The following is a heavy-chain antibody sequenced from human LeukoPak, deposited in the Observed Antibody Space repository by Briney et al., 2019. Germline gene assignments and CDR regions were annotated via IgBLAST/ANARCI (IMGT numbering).Heavy chain of an antibody. D-gene: IGHD6-19*01. CDR3: ARALYSSGWYPDY. V-gene: IGHV3-21*01. CDR2: ISSSSSYI. Sequence: GGSLRLSCAASGFTFSSYSMNWVRQAPGRGLEWVSSISSSSSYIYYADSVKGRFTISRDNAKNSLYLQMNSLRAEDTAVYYCARALYSSGWYPDYWGQGTLVTVSS. J-gene: IGHJ4*02. CDR1: GFTFSSYS.